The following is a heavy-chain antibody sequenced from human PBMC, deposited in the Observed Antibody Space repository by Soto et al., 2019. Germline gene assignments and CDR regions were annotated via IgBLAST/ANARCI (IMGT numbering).Heavy chain of an antibody. D-gene: IGHD6-19*01. CDR1: GDSVSSNSAA. CDR2: TYNRSQWFN. V-gene: IGHV6-1*01. J-gene: IGHJ5*02. CDR3: ARGGSGWFDP. Sequence: SQTLSLTCAISGDSVSSNSAAWNWIRQSPSRGLEWLGRTYNRSQWFNDYAVFVKSRISINPDTFKNQFSLQLNSVTPEDTAVYYCARGGSGWFDPWGQGTLVTVSS.